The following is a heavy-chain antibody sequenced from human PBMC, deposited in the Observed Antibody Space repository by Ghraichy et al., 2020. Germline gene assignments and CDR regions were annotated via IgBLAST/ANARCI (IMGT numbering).Heavy chain of an antibody. CDR3: ARVISSATDRDYYDGIGP. CDR2: MNPNSGNT. J-gene: IGHJ5*02. D-gene: IGHD3-22*01. V-gene: IGHV1-8*01. CDR1: GYTFTSYD. Sequence: ASVKVSCKASGYTFTSYDINWVRQATGQGLEWMGWMNPNSGNTGYAQKFQGRVTMTRNTSISTAYMELSSLRSEDTAVYYCARVISSATDRDYYDGIGPWGQGTLVTVSS.